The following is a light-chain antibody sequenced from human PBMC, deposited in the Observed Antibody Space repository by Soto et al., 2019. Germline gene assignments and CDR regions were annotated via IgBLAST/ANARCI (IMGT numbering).Light chain of an antibody. J-gene: IGKJ2*01. CDR3: QQYNNWPPYT. V-gene: IGKV3-15*01. CDR1: QSVSSN. CDR2: GAS. Sequence: EIVMTQSPATLSVSPGERATLSCRASQSVSSNLAWYQQKPGQDPRRLIYGASTRATAIPARFSGSGSGTEFTLTISSLQSEDFAVYYCQQYNNWPPYTFGQGTKLEIK.